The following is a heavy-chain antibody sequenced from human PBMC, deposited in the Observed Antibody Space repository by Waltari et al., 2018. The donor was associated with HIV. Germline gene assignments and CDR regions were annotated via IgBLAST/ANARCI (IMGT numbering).Heavy chain of an antibody. CDR3: ARERLYDAFDI. J-gene: IGHJ3*02. CDR2: IYSGGST. V-gene: IGHV3-53*01. CDR1: GFTVSSNF. Sequence: EVQLAESGGGLFQPGGSLRLSCAASGFTVSSNFMSWVRQAPGKGLEWVSVIYSGGSTYYADSVKGRFTISRDNSKNTLYLQMNSLRAEDTAVYYCARERLYDAFDIWGRGTMVTVSS.